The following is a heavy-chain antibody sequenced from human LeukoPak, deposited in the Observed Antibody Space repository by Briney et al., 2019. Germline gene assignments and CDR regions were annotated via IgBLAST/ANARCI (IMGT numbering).Heavy chain of an antibody. CDR3: ARDGGYDFWSGYYQDY. Sequence: GGSLRLSCATSGFTFSRYAMHWVRQAPGKGLEWVALISYDANIGSNKYYADSVKGRFTITRDNSKNTLYLQMNSLRAEDTAVYYCARDGGYDFWSGYYQDYWGQGTLVTVSS. CDR1: GFTFSRYA. J-gene: IGHJ4*02. CDR2: ISYDANIGSNK. D-gene: IGHD3-3*01. V-gene: IGHV3-30-3*01.